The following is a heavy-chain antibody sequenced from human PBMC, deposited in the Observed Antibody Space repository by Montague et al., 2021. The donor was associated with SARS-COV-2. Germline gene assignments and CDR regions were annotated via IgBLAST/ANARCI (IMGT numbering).Heavy chain of an antibody. J-gene: IGHJ4*02. CDR1: GDSMSSGRYY. D-gene: IGHD5-24*01. Sequence: TLSLTCTVSGDSMSSGRYYWTWIRQPAGKRLEWIGRIYSSGTTNYNPSLKSRVTLLVDTSKNQFSLKLNSVTAADTAVYFCASDHEMASQPGYFDAWGQGTLVTVSS. CDR2: IYSSGTT. V-gene: IGHV4-61*02. CDR3: ASDHEMASQPGYFDA.